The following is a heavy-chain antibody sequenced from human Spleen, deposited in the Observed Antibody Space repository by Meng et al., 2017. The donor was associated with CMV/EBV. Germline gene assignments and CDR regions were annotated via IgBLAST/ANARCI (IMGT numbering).Heavy chain of an antibody. J-gene: IGHJ5*02. V-gene: IGHV4-34*01. CDR2: INHSGST. CDR1: YSGYY. Sequence: YSGYYWSWIRPPPGKGLEWIGEINHSGSTNYNPSLKSRVTISVDTSKNQFSLKLSSVTAADTAVYYCARRPSIVVVPAAIRFGWFDPWGQGTLVTVSS. D-gene: IGHD2-2*01. CDR3: ARRPSIVVVPAAIRFGWFDP.